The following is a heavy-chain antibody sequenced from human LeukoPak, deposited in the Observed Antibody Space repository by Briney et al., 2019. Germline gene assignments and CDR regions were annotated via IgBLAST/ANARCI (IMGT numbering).Heavy chain of an antibody. V-gene: IGHV3-74*01. J-gene: IGHJ4*02. CDR3: AREEYSSGFDY. Sequence: GGSLRLSCAASGFTFSTYWMHWVRQAPGEGLVWVSRIKSDGSDTSYADSVKGRFTISRDNSKNTLYLQMNSLRAEDTAVYYCAREEYSSGFDYWGQGTLVTVSS. CDR1: GFTFSTYW. CDR2: IKSDGSDT. D-gene: IGHD6-19*01.